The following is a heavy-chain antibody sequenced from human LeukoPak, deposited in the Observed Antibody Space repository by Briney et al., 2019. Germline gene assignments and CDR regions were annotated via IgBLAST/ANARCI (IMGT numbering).Heavy chain of an antibody. Sequence: GGSLRLSCTASGFSLTSYCMHWVRQATGQGLVWVARMNSDGGTTDYAETLKGRVTISRDNAKNTVYLQMNSLRAEDTAVYYCARRQYRRSWYQFDYWGQGTLVTVSS. J-gene: IGHJ4*02. CDR3: ARRQYRRSWYQFDY. V-gene: IGHV3-74*01. D-gene: IGHD6-13*01. CDR2: MNSDGGTT. CDR1: GFSLTSYC.